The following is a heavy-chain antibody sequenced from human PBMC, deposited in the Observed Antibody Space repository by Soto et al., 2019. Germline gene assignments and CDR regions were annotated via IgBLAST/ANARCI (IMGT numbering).Heavy chain of an antibody. CDR3: ARLGFDNTYAFDI. V-gene: IGHV1-46*01. CDR2: INPSGGNT. Sequence: QVQLVQSGAEVKKPGASVKVSCKASGYTFTSYYMHWVRQAPGQGLEWMGIINPSGGNTSYAQKFQGRVTMTRDTSTSTVYMELSSLRSEDTAVYYCARLGFDNTYAFDIWGQGTMVTVSS. J-gene: IGHJ3*02. D-gene: IGHD1-20*01. CDR1: GYTFTSYY.